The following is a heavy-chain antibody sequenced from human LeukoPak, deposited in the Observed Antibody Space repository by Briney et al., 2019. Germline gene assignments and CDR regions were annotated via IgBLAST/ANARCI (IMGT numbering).Heavy chain of an antibody. J-gene: IGHJ4*02. Sequence: GGSLRLSCAASGFTVSSNYMGWVRQAPGKGLEWVSVIYSGGSTYYADSVKGRFTISRDNSKNPLYLQMNSLRAEDTAVYYCARGGPAAGRFDYWGQGTLVTVSS. V-gene: IGHV3-66*01. D-gene: IGHD6-13*01. CDR1: GFTVSSNY. CDR3: ARGGPAAGRFDY. CDR2: IYSGGST.